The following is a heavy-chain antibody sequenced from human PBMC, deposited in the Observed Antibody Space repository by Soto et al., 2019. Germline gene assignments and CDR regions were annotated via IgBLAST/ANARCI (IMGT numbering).Heavy chain of an antibody. J-gene: IGHJ4*02. Sequence: QVQLVQSGAEVKKPGASVKVSCKAAGYTFTIYGISWVRQAPGQGLEWMGWISGYNGNTDYAQNLQDRVTLTTDASTSSVYMELRSLRSDDTAVYYCATVDYYDSSGYCGYWGQGTLITVSS. D-gene: IGHD3-22*01. V-gene: IGHV1-18*04. CDR1: GYTFTIYG. CDR3: ATVDYYDSSGYCGY. CDR2: ISGYNGNT.